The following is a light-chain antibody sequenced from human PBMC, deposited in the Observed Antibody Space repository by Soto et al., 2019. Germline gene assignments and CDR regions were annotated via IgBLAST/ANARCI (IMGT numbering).Light chain of an antibody. CDR1: SSDVGGYNY. CDR2: DVS. V-gene: IGLV2-14*01. J-gene: IGLJ1*01. Sequence: QSALTQPAYVSGSPGQSITIACTGTSSDVGGYNYVSWYQQHQGKAPKLMIYDVSNRPSGVSNRFSGSKSGNTASLTISGLQAEDEADYYCSAYTSRSTLYVFGTGTKVTVL. CDR3: SAYTSRSTLYV.